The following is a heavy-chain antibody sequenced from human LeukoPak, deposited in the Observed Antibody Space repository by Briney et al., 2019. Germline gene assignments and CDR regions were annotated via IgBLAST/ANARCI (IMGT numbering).Heavy chain of an antibody. V-gene: IGHV4-59*01. CDR1: GGSISSYY. CDR2: IYYSGST. D-gene: IGHD1-26*01. Sequence: SETLSLTCTVSGGSISSYYWSWIRQPPGKGLEWIGYIYYSGSTNYNPSLKSRVTISVDTSKNQFSLKLSSVTAADTAVYYCAAYSGSYRTKKFDYWGQGTLVTVSS. J-gene: IGHJ4*02. CDR3: AAYSGSYRTKKFDY.